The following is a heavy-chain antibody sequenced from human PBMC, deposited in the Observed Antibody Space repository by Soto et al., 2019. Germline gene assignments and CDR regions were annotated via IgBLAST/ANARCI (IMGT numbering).Heavy chain of an antibody. V-gene: IGHV4-34*01. CDR3: ARVERGTATTVVDAFDI. J-gene: IGHJ3*02. D-gene: IGHD1-1*01. CDR1: GGFVTSGSYY. Sequence: QVQLQQCGAGLLKPSETLSLTCAVYGGFVTSGSYYWSWIRQPPGKGLEWIGEMSHSGGTHFNPSLKDRGTISVDTSKNQFTLKMSSVTAADTALYYCARVERGTATTVVDAFDIWGPGTMVTVSS. CDR2: MSHSGGT.